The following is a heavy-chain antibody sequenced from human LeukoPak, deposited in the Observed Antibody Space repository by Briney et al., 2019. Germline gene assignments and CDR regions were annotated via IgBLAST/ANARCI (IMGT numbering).Heavy chain of an antibody. D-gene: IGHD3-16*02. V-gene: IGHV3-53*01. CDR3: AKGGMITFGGVIVNIPFDY. Sequence: GGSLRLSCAASGFTVSSNYMSWVRQAPGKGLEWVSVIYSGGSTYYADSVKGRFTISRDNSKNTLYLQMNSLRAEDTAVYYCAKGGMITFGGVIVNIPFDYWGQGTLVTVSS. CDR1: GFTVSSNY. J-gene: IGHJ4*02. CDR2: IYSGGST.